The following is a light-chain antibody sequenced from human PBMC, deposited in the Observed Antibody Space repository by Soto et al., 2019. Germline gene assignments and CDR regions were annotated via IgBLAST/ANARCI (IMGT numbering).Light chain of an antibody. V-gene: IGKV3-11*01. CDR1: QSVSSY. Sequence: EIVLTQSPATLSLSPGDRATLSCRASQSVSSYLAWYQQKPGQAPRLLIYDASNRATGIPARFSGSGSGTDFTLTISSLEPEDFAVYYCQQRSNWPIPFGQGTRLAIK. CDR2: DAS. CDR3: QQRSNWPIP. J-gene: IGKJ5*01.